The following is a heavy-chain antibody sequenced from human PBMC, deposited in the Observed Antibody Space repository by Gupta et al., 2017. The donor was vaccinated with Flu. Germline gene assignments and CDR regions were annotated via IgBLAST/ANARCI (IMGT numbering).Heavy chain of an antibody. V-gene: IGHV3-21*01. J-gene: IGHJ3*02. Sequence: APGKGLEWVSSISSSSSYIYYADSVKGRFTISRDNAKNSLYLQMNSLRAEDTAVYYCARDCSSSSCYRAFDIWGQGTMITVSS. CDR3: ARDCSSSSCYRAFDI. D-gene: IGHD2-2*01. CDR2: ISSSSSYI.